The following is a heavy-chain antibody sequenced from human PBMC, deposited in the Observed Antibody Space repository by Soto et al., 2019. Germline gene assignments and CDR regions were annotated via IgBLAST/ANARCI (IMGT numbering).Heavy chain of an antibody. CDR3: ASDRLRVALGMDV. Sequence: QPGWSLRLSCAASGFTVSSNYMSWVRQAPGKGLEWVSVIYSGGSTYYADSVKGRFTISRDNSKNTLYLQMNSLRAEDTAVYYCASDRLRVALGMDVWGQGTTVTVSS. CDR1: GFTVSSNY. V-gene: IGHV3-53*01. J-gene: IGHJ6*02. D-gene: IGHD2-15*01. CDR2: IYSGGST.